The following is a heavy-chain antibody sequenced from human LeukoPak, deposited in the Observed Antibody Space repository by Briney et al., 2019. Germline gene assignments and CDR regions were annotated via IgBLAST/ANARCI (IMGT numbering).Heavy chain of an antibody. CDR3: AREVTIFGVVTRFDP. CDR1: GFTFSSYS. J-gene: IGHJ5*02. CDR2: ISSSSSTI. D-gene: IGHD3-3*01. V-gene: IGHV3-48*02. Sequence: PGGSLRLSCAASGFTFSSYSMNWVRQAPGKGLEWVSYISSSSSTIYYADSVKGRFTISRDNAKSSLYLQMNSLRDEDTAVYYCAREVTIFGVVTRFDPWGQGTLVTVSS.